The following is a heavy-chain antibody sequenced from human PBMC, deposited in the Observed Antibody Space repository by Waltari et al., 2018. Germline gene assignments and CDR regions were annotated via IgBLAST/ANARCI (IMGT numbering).Heavy chain of an antibody. D-gene: IGHD4-17*01. CDR3: ARPYGGNSREDWCFDL. J-gene: IGHJ2*01. CDR2: INHSGST. Sequence: QVQLQQWGAGLLKPSETLSLTCAVYGGSFSGYYWSWIRQPPGKGLEWIGEINHSGSTNYNPSRKSRVTISVDTSKNQFSLKLSSVTAADTAVYYCARPYGGNSREDWCFDLWGRGTLVTVSS. V-gene: IGHV4-34*01. CDR1: GGSFSGYY.